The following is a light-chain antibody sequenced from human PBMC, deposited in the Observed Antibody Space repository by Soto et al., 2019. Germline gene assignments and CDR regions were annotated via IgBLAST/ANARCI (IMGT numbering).Light chain of an antibody. Sequence: QSALTQPASVSGSPGQSITISCTGTSSDVGSYNLVSWYQQHPGKAPKLMIYEGSKRPSVVSNRFSGSKSGNTASLTISGLQAEDEADYYCCSYAGRVFGGGTQLTVL. CDR3: CSYAGRV. J-gene: IGLJ2*01. CDR1: SSDVGSYNL. V-gene: IGLV2-23*01. CDR2: EGS.